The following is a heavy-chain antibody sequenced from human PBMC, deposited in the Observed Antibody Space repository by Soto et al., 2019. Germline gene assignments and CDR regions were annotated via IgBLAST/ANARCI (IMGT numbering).Heavy chain of an antibody. D-gene: IGHD5-12*01. CDR1: GGSFSDYF. V-gene: IGHV4-34*01. J-gene: IGHJ6*02. CDR2: INHSGTT. Sequence: QVQLQQWGAGLLKPSETLSLTCAVYGGSFSDYFWSWIRQPPGKGLEWIGEINHSGTTNYNPSLKSRVTISLGTSKNHFSLNPTSVTAADTAVYYSVATTMAYYYGMDVWGQGTTVTVSS. CDR3: VATTMAYYYGMDV.